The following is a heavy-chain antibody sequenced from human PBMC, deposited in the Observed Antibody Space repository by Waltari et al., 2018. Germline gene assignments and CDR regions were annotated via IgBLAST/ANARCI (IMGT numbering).Heavy chain of an antibody. Sequence: ETHLVESGGGLVQPGGSLRLSCAASGFTFSSYWMTGVRQAPGKGREWVANIRQDGSEKYYVDSVKGRFTISRDNAKNSLYLQMNSLKADDTAVYYCARSSSTEFDSWGQGTLVTVSS. J-gene: IGHJ4*02. CDR2: IRQDGSEK. V-gene: IGHV3-7*01. CDR3: ARSSSTEFDS. CDR1: GFTFSSYW. D-gene: IGHD2-2*01.